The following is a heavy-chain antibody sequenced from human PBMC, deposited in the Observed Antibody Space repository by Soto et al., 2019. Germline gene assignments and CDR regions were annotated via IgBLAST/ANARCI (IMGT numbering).Heavy chain of an antibody. CDR1: GDSLNIGGYY. J-gene: IGHJ5*02. V-gene: IGHV4-31*03. Sequence: TLSLTCTVSGDSLNIGGYYWTWIRQHPGKGLEWMGYIYYTGKTYYNPSLESRLTMSVDTSKNQFSLKLSSVTAADTGVYYWAREVSSTANWIDPWGQGTPVTLPS. D-gene: IGHD2-15*01. CDR3: AREVSSTANWIDP. CDR2: IYYTGKT.